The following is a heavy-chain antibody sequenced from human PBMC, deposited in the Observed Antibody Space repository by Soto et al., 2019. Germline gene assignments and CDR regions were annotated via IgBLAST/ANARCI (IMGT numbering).Heavy chain of an antibody. CDR3: TRDFAQSGYYYGMDV. J-gene: IGHJ6*02. CDR1: GFTFSDYY. V-gene: IGHV3-49*03. Sequence: GGSLRLSCAASGFTFSDYYMSWIRQAPGKGLEWVGFIRSKAYGGTTEYAASVKGRFTISRDDSKSIAYLQMNSLKTEDTAVYYCTRDFAQSGYYYGMDVWGQGTTVTVSS. D-gene: IGHD3-10*01. CDR2: IRSKAYGGTT.